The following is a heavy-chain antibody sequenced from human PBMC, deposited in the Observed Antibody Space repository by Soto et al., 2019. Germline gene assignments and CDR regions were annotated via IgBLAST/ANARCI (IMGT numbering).Heavy chain of an antibody. CDR3: VSKLGPYYYGLDV. J-gene: IGHJ6*02. CDR1: GESITNNHW. Sequence: SETLSLTCTVYGESITNNHWWSWVRQPPGKGPELIGEIYHTGIANYNPSLVSRVAVSVDKSKNQFSLSLTSVTAADTAVYYCVSKLGPYYYGLDVWGQGTTVTVSS. D-gene: IGHD3-16*01. V-gene: IGHV4-4*02. CDR2: IYHTGIA.